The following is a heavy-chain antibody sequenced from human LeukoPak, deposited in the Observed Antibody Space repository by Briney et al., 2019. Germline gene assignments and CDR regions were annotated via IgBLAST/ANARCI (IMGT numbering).Heavy chain of an antibody. CDR3: ARVLYYYDSSGNPDY. Sequence: ASVKVSCKASVYTFTGYYMHWVRQAPGQGLEWMGWINPNSGGTNYAQKFQGRVTMTRDTSISTAYMELSRLRSDDTAAYYCARVLYYYDSSGNPDYCGQGTLVTVSS. V-gene: IGHV1-2*02. J-gene: IGHJ4*02. CDR2: INPNSGGT. CDR1: VYTFTGYY. D-gene: IGHD3-22*01.